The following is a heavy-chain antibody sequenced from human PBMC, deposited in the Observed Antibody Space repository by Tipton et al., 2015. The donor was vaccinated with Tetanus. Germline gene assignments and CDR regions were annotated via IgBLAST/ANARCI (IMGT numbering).Heavy chain of an antibody. CDR2: IKQDGSEK. CDR3: ARAYYYGSMYYFDY. D-gene: IGHD3-10*01. CDR1: GFSISTCY. J-gene: IGHJ4*02. Sequence: SLRLSCAASGFSISTCYINWVRQAPGKGLEWVANIKQDGSEKYYVDSVKGRFSISRDNARSSVYLQMNSLRAEDTAVYYCARAYYYGSMYYFDYWGQGSLVTVSS. V-gene: IGHV3-7*01.